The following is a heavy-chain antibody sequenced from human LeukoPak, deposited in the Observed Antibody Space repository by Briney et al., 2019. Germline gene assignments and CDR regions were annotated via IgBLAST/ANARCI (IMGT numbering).Heavy chain of an antibody. D-gene: IGHD2-2*01. CDR3: ARDHCISSGCYEDYYYGMDV. CDR1: GYTFTGYY. J-gene: IGHJ6*02. Sequence: GASVKVSCKASGYTFTGYYMQWVRQAPGQGLEWMGWINPNSGDTNYAQNFQGRVTMTRDTSISTAYMELSRLRSDDTAVYYCARDHCISSGCYEDYYYGMDVWGQGTTVTVSS. V-gene: IGHV1-2*02. CDR2: INPNSGDT.